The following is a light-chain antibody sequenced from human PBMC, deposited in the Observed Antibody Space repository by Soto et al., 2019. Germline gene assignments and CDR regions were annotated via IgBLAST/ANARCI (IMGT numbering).Light chain of an antibody. J-gene: IGLJ1*01. CDR3: SSYAGSNIHYV. CDR1: SGDVGGYNY. V-gene: IGLV2-8*01. CDR2: EVS. Sequence: QSVLTQPPSASGSPGQSVTISCTGTSGDVGGYNYVSWYQQHPGKAPKLIIYEVSKRPSGVPDRFSGSKSGSTASLTVSGLQAEDEADYYCSSYAGSNIHYVFGTGTKVTVL.